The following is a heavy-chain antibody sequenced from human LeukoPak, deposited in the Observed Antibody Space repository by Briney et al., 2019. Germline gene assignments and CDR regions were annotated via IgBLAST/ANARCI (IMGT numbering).Heavy chain of an antibody. J-gene: IGHJ4*02. Sequence: SETLSLTCTVSGGSISTYYWSWIRQPPGKGLEWIGYIYYSGSTNYSPSLQSRVTISVDTSRNQFSLRLISVTVADTAMYYCAAHDFDYWGQGTLVTVSS. CDR1: GGSISTYY. CDR2: IYYSGST. CDR3: AAHDFDY. V-gene: IGHV4-59*01.